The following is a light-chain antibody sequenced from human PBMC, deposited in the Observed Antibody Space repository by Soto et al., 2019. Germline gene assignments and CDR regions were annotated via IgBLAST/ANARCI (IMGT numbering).Light chain of an antibody. V-gene: IGKV1-39*01. CDR1: QSISNY. CDR2: AAS. Sequence: DIQMTQSPSSLSASVGDRVTITCRASQSISNYLNWYQQKPGKAPKLLMYAASSLQSGVPSRFSCSGSGTEFTLTISSLQPEDFSTYYCQQSYSTPRTFGQGTKVEIK. CDR3: QQSYSTPRT. J-gene: IGKJ1*01.